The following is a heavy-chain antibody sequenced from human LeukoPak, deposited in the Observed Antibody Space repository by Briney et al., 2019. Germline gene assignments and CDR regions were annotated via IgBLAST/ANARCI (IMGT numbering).Heavy chain of an antibody. D-gene: IGHD1-7*01. J-gene: IGHJ4*02. Sequence: PSETLSLTCTVSGGSISSSSYYWGWIRQPPGKGLEWIGNIYYSGSTYYNPSLKSRVTISVDTSKNQFSLKLSSVTAADTAVYYCARDSSPWNYEGGFDYWGQGTLVTVSS. V-gene: IGHV4-39*07. CDR1: GGSISSSSYY. CDR3: ARDSSPWNYEGGFDY. CDR2: IYYSGST.